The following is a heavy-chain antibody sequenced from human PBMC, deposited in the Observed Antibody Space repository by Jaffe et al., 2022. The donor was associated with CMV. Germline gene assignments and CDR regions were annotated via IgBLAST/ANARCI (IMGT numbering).Heavy chain of an antibody. V-gene: IGHV3-33*01. CDR3: ARESSSGPPDY. D-gene: IGHD6-19*01. CDR2: IWYDGSNK. J-gene: IGHJ4*02. Sequence: QVQLVESGGGVVQPGRSLRLSCAASGFTFSSYGMHWVRQAPGKGLEWVAVIWYDGSNKYYADSVKGRFTISRDNSKNTLYLQMNSLRAEDTAVYYCARESSSGPPDYWGQGTLVTVSS. CDR1: GFTFSSYG.